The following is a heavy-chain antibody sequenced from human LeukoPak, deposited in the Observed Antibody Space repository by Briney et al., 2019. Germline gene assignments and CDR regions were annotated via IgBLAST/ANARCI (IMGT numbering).Heavy chain of an antibody. J-gene: IGHJ6*02. V-gene: IGHV1-69*01. CDR1: GGTFSSYA. Sequence: SVKVSCKASGGTFSSYAISWVRQAPGPGLEWMGGIIPIFGTANYAQKFQGRVTITADESTSTAYMELSSLRSEDTAVYYCARLSGSSPDYYYYYGMDVWGQGTTVTVSS. CDR2: IIPIFGTA. D-gene: IGHD6-13*01. CDR3: ARLSGSSPDYYYYYGMDV.